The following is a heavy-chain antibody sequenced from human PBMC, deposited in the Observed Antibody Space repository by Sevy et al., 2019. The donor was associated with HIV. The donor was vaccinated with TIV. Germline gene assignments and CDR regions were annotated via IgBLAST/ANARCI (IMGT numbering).Heavy chain of an antibody. D-gene: IGHD3-10*01. CDR2: INSDGTYT. Sequence: GGSLRLSCAASGFSFSSYWMHWVRQVPGKGLVWLSRINSDGTYTKYGDSAKGRFTISRDNAKNTLYLQMDSLRAEDTAVYYCARNKVEGSTMVQDNDYWGQGTLVTVSS. CDR3: ARNKVEGSTMVQDNDY. V-gene: IGHV3-74*03. CDR1: GFSFSSYW. J-gene: IGHJ4*02.